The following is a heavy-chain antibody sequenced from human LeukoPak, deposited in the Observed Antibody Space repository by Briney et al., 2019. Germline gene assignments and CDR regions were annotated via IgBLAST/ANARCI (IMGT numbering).Heavy chain of an antibody. CDR3: ARGLGRQQLVSPFDY. J-gene: IGHJ4*02. CDR1: GYSISSGYY. D-gene: IGHD6-13*01. Sequence: SETLSLTCTVSGYSISSGYYWGWIRQPPGKGLEWLASIYHSGTIYYNPSLKSRVTISVDTSKNQFPLKLTSVTAADTAVYYCARGLGRQQLVSPFDYWGQGTLVTVSS. CDR2: IYHSGTI. V-gene: IGHV4-38-2*02.